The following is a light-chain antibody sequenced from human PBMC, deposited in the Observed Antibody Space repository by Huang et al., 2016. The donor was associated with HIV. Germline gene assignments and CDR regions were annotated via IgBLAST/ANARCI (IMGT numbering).Light chain of an antibody. CDR1: QNIVNN. CDR3: QQYYDWPPLT. J-gene: IGKJ4*01. CDR2: GVS. V-gene: IGKV3-15*01. Sequence: EIVMTQSPATLSVSPGGKATLSCRASQNIVNNLAWYQQKPGQTSRLLVYGVSTRAAGIPARFNGSGSETEFTLTISILQSEDFAVYYCQQYYDWPPLTFGGGTEVEIK.